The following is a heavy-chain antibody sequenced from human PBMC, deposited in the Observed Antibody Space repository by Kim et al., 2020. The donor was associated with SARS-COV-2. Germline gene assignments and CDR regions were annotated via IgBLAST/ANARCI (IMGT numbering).Heavy chain of an antibody. Sequence: NIYDSGTTNYNPSLKSRVPISIDTAKNQFSLKLSSVTAADTAVYYCAKGLNWGQGTLVTVSS. CDR3: AKGLN. V-gene: IGHV4-39*01. CDR2: IYDSGTT. J-gene: IGHJ4*02.